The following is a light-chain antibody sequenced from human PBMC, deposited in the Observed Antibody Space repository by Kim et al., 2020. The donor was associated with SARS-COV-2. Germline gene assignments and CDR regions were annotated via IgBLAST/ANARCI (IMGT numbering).Light chain of an antibody. V-gene: IGLV3-21*04. J-gene: IGLJ3*02. Sequence: SYELTQPPSVSVAPGDTASITCGEDNIRRYSVHWYQQKPGQAPVLVIQYDGDRPSGIPERFSGSNSGNTATLTISRVEAGDEADYYCQVWDGSSHCVFGGGTKLTVL. CDR1: NIRRYS. CDR2: YDG. CDR3: QVWDGSSHCV.